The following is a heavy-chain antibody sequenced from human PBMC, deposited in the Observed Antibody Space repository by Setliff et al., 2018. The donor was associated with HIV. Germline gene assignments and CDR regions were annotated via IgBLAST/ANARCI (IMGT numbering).Heavy chain of an antibody. CDR1: GYTFTSFY. CDR2: INPSGGSE. CDR3: ARDYFDSSAYHYGFGAFDI. V-gene: IGHV1-46*01. Sequence: ASVQVSCKASGYTFTSFYLHCVRQDPGQGLDGRGMINPSGGSESYAQKFQGRVTMSRDTSTSTVYMELSSLRSEDTAVSYCARDYFDSSAYHYGFGAFDIWGQGTMVTVSS. D-gene: IGHD3-22*01. J-gene: IGHJ3*02.